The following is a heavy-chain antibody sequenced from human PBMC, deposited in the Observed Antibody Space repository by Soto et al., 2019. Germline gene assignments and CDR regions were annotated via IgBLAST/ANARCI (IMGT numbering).Heavy chain of an antibody. CDR1: GFTFSSYA. CDR3: TKDGGYGSGGYYSDA. Sequence: EVPLLESGGGLVQPGGSQRLSCAASGFTFSSYAMSWVRQAPGKGLEWVSTNSSSGGSTYYAEYVKGRFTISRDNSTKTFYMQMNSLRAEDMAVYYCTKDGGYGSGGYYSDAWGQGTLVTVSS. CDR2: NSSSGGST. D-gene: IGHD3-10*01. V-gene: IGHV3-23*01. J-gene: IGHJ4*02.